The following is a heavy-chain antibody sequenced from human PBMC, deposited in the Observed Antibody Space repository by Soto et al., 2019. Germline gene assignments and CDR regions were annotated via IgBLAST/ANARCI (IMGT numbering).Heavy chain of an antibody. CDR1: GYTFTSYG. J-gene: IGHJ6*02. CDR3: ARGDYDYVWGSYRTGYYGMDV. V-gene: IGHV1-18*01. CDR2: ISAYNGNT. Sequence: QVQLVQSGAEVKKPGASVKVSCKASGYTFTSYGISWVRQAPGQGLEWMGWISAYNGNTNYAQKLQGRVTMTTDTSTNTAYMELRSLRSDDTAVYCCARGDYDYVWGSYRTGYYGMDVWGQGTTVTVSS. D-gene: IGHD3-16*01.